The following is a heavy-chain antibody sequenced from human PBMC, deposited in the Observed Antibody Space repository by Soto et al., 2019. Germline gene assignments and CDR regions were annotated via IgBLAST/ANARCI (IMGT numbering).Heavy chain of an antibody. CDR1: GYTFTSYG. Sequence: QVQLVQSGAEVKKPGASVKVSCKASGYTFTSYGISWVRQAPGQGLEWMGWISAYNGNTNYAQKLPGRVTMTTDTSTSTAYMALRSLRSDDTAVYYCAREGRGGGYDYYYGMDVWGQGTTVTVSS. D-gene: IGHD2-15*01. J-gene: IGHJ6*02. V-gene: IGHV1-18*01. CDR3: AREGRGGGYDYYYGMDV. CDR2: ISAYNGNT.